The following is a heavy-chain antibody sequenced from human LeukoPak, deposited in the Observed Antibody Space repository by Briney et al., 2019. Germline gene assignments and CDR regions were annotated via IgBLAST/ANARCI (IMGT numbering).Heavy chain of an antibody. CDR3: ARALAVYDYVWGSYRSSYYFDY. Sequence: GGSLRLSCAASGFTASSNYMSWVRQAPGKGLEWVSVIYSGGSTYYADSVKGGFTISRDNSKNTLYLQMNSLRAEDTAVYYCARALAVYDYVWGSYRSSYYFDYWGQGTLVTVSS. CDR2: IYSGGST. D-gene: IGHD3-16*02. J-gene: IGHJ4*02. CDR1: GFTASSNY. V-gene: IGHV3-66*01.